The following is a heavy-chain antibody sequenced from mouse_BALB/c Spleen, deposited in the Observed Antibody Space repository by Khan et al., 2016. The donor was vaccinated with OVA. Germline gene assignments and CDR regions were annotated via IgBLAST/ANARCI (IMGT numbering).Heavy chain of an antibody. D-gene: IGHD1-1*01. Sequence: QVQLKESGPGLVAPSQTLSITCTVSGFSLTNYGVHWVRQPPGKGLEWLGVIWAGGSTNHHLALMSRLSISKDDTKSQVFLTMNSLQTDDTAMYYCARAFYYGAWFAYWGQGTLVTVSA. CDR2: IWAGGST. CDR3: ARAFYYGAWFAY. J-gene: IGHJ3*01. CDR1: GFSLTNYG. V-gene: IGHV2-9*02.